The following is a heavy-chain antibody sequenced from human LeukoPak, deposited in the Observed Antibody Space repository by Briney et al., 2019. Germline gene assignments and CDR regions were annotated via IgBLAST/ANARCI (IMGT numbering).Heavy chain of an antibody. CDR2: ISSSSSYI. J-gene: IGHJ3*02. CDR3: ARFGFGELYDAFDI. D-gene: IGHD3-10*01. Sequence: SPGGSLRLSCAASGFTFSSYETNWVRQAPGKGLEWVSSISSSSSYIYYADSVKGRFTISRDNAKNSLYLQMNSLRAEDTAVYYCARFGFGELYDAFDIWGQGTMVTVSS. CDR1: GFTFSSYE. V-gene: IGHV3-21*01.